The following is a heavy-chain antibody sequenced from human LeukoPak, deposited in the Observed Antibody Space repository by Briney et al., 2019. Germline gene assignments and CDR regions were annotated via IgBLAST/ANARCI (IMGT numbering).Heavy chain of an antibody. CDR3: AKDRVTYWGGTSCSFDC. D-gene: IGHD2-2*01. CDR2: IRNDGSNK. CDR1: GFTFRSYG. V-gene: IGHV3-30*02. Sequence: PGGSLRLSCAASGFTFRSYGMHWVRQAPGKGLEWVAFIRNDGSNKYYADSVKGRFTISRDNSKNTLYLQLNSLRVEDTAVYYCAKDRVTYWGGTSCSFDCWGQGTLVTVS. J-gene: IGHJ4*02.